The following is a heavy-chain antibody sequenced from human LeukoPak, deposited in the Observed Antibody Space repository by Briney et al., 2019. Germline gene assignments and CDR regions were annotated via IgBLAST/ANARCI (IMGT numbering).Heavy chain of an antibody. V-gene: IGHV3-23*01. J-gene: IGHJ4*02. CDR1: GFTFSSYA. CDR3: ARIGYSSSCTDF. D-gene: IGHD6-13*01. Sequence: GGSLRLSCAASGFTFSSYAMSWVRQAPGKGLEWVSAISGSGGSTYYADSVKGRFTISRDNAKNSLYLQMNSLRAEDTAVYYCARIGYSSSCTDFWGQGTLATVS. CDR2: ISGSGGST.